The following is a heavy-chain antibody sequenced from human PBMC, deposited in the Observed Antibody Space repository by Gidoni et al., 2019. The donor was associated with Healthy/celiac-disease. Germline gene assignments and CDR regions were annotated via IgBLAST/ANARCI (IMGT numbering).Heavy chain of an antibody. CDR1: GGSISSYY. Sequence: QVQLQESGPGLVKPSETLSLTCTVSGGSISSYYWSWIRQPPGKGLEWIGYIYYSGSTNYNPSLKSRVTISVDTSKNQFSLKLSSVTAADTAVYYCAAVDTAMATVPHFDYWGQGTLVTVSS. V-gene: IGHV4-59*01. CDR3: AAVDTAMATVPHFDY. D-gene: IGHD5-18*01. J-gene: IGHJ4*02. CDR2: IYYSGST.